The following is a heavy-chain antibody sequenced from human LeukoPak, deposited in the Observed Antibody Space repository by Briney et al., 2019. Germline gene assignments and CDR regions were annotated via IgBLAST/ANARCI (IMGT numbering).Heavy chain of an antibody. Sequence: SETLSLTCTVSGGSISSYYWSWIRQPPGKGLEWIGYIYYSGSTNYNPALRSRVTISADMSKRQFYLKLISVTAADTAVYYCARGFSSRRRGLFDYWGQGALVTVSS. J-gene: IGHJ4*02. V-gene: IGHV4-59*08. CDR3: ARGFSSRRRGLFDY. CDR2: IYYSGST. CDR1: GGSISSYY. D-gene: IGHD3-10*01.